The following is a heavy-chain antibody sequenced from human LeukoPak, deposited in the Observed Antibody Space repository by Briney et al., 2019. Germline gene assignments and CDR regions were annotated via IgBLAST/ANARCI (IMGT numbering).Heavy chain of an antibody. D-gene: IGHD3-16*01. CDR1: GFFFTTYS. CDR3: ARGYSDYIWGSYYFDS. J-gene: IGHJ4*02. CDR2: ISSSGSDI. Sequence: GGSPRLSCAASGFFFTTYSMNWVRQAPGKGLEWVSSISSSGSDIYHADSLKGRFTISRDNAKNSLYLQMNSLRAEDTAVYLCARGYSDYIWGSYYFDSWGQGALVTVSS. V-gene: IGHV3-21*01.